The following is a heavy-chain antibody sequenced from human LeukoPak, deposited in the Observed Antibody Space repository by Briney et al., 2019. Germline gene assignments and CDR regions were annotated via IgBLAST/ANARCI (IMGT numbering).Heavy chain of an antibody. J-gene: IGHJ4*02. CDR2: IKQDGTDK. CDR1: SYYW. D-gene: IGHD3-10*01. Sequence: PGGSLRLSCAASSYYWMSWVRQAPGKGLEWVANIKQDGTDKYYVDSVKGRFTISRDNAKNSVYLQMNSLRADDTAVYYCARLSYDSGTHYTCYEYWGQGTLVTVSS. CDR3: ARLSYDSGTHYTCYEY. V-gene: IGHV3-7*01.